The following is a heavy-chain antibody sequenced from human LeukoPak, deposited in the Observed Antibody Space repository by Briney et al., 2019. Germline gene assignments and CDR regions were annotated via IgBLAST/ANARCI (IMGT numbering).Heavy chain of an antibody. V-gene: IGHV3-7*05. Sequence: GGSLILSCAASGFTFSNYWMSWVRQAPGKGLEWVANIKEDGSDKYYVDSVKGRFTISRDNAKNSRYLQMNSLRAEDTAVYYCARDTGYNTFDYWGQGTLVTVSS. CDR1: GFTFSNYW. CDR3: ARDTGYNTFDY. J-gene: IGHJ4*02. D-gene: IGHD5-24*01. CDR2: IKEDGSDK.